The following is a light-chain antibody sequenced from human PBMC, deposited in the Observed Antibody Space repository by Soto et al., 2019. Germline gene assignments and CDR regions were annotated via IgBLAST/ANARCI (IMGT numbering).Light chain of an antibody. CDR1: SSNIESNY. V-gene: IGLV1-47*02. CDR3: AAWDDVLNGGV. Sequence: QSVLTQPPSTSGTPGQRVTISCSGSSSNIESNYVYWYQQLPGTAPKLLINANDQRPSGVPDRFSGSKSGTSASLAISGLQSEDEADYYCAAWDDVLNGGVYGGGTKQTVL. CDR2: AND. J-gene: IGLJ3*02.